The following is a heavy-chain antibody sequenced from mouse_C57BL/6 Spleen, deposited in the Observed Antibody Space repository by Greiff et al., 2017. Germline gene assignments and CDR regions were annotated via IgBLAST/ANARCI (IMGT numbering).Heavy chain of an antibody. CDR2: IYPGNSDT. Sequence: EVQLQQSGTVLARPGASVKMSCKTSGYTFTSYWMHWVKQRPGQGLEWIGAIYPGNSDTSYHQKFKGKAKLTAVTSASTAYMELSSLTNEDSAVYYCKRENDGYDVDYAMDYWGQGTSGTVSS. J-gene: IGHJ4*01. CDR1: GYTFTSYW. D-gene: IGHD2-2*01. CDR3: KRENDGYDVDYAMDY. V-gene: IGHV1-5*01.